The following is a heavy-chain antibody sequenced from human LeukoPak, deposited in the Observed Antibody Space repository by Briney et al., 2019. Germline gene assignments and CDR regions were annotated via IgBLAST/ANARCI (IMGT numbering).Heavy chain of an antibody. CDR3: AKVPPERYFDWLGGGYFDY. D-gene: IGHD3-9*01. Sequence: GGSLRLSCAASGFTFSSYAMSWVRQAPGKGLEWVSAISGSGGSTYYADSVKGRFTISRDNSKNTLYLQMNSLRAEETAVYYCAKVPPERYFDWLGGGYFDYWGQGTLVTVSS. J-gene: IGHJ4*02. CDR2: ISGSGGST. V-gene: IGHV3-23*01. CDR1: GFTFSSYA.